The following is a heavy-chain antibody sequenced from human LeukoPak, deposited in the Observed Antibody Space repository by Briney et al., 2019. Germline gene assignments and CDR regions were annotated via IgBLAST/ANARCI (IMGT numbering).Heavy chain of an antibody. J-gene: IGHJ4*02. CDR3: ARAPYSYGYFRNDY. V-gene: IGHV3-15*01. CDR2: IKSNTDGATT. Sequence: GGSLRLSCAASGLTFSNAWMRWIRQAPGKGLEWVGRIKSNTDGATTDYAAPVKDRFTISRDDSKNTLFLQMNSLRTEDTAVYYCARAPYSYGYFRNDYWGQGTLVSVSS. D-gene: IGHD5-18*01. CDR1: GLTFSNAW.